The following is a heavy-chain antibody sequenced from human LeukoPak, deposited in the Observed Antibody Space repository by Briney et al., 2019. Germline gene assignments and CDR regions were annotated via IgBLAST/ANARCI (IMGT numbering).Heavy chain of an antibody. Sequence: SETLSLSCAVYGGSFSGYYWSWIRQPPGKGLEWIGEINHSGSTNYNPSLKSRVTISVDTSKNQFSLKLSSVTAADTAVYYCARGRTNRLGYWGQGTLVTVSS. D-gene: IGHD1-14*01. CDR2: INHSGST. J-gene: IGHJ4*02. V-gene: IGHV4-34*01. CDR1: GGSFSGYY. CDR3: ARGRTNRLGY.